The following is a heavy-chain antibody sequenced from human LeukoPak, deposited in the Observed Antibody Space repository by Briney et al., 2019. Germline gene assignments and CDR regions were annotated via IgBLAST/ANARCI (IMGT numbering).Heavy chain of an antibody. Sequence: ASVKVSCKASGYTFTSYGISWVRQAPGQGLEWMGWISAYNGNTNYAQKLQGRVTMTTDTSTSTAYMELRSPRSDDTAVYYCARAGTRYFDWLSVFDYWGQGTLVTVSS. V-gene: IGHV1-18*01. D-gene: IGHD3-9*01. CDR1: GYTFTSYG. CDR2: ISAYNGNT. CDR3: ARAGTRYFDWLSVFDY. J-gene: IGHJ4*02.